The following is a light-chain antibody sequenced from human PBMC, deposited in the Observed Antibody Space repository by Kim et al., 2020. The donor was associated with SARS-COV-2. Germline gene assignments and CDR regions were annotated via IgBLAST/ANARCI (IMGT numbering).Light chain of an antibody. CDR1: RSNIGMNF. J-gene: IGLJ3*02. Sequence: QKITISSSGSRSNIGMNFVSWYQHLPGAAPKLIIHDNDQRPSGIPERFSASRSGTSATLAIAGLQAGDEAHYYCVAWDSGLSEEVFGGGTQLTVL. CDR2: DND. CDR3: VAWDSGLSEEV. V-gene: IGLV1-51*01.